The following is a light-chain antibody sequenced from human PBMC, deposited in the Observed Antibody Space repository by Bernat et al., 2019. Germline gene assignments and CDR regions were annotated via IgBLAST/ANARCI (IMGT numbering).Light chain of an antibody. CDR2: LGS. CDR3: MQALRTVPT. J-gene: IGKJ5*01. CDR1: QSLLHSNGYDY. Sequence: DIVMTQSPLSLPVTPGEPASISCRSSQSLLHSNGYDYLDWYLQKPGQSPQLLIFLGSNRASGVPDRFSGSGSGTDFTLKISRVEAEDVGVYCMQALRTVPTFGQGTRLEIK. V-gene: IGKV2-28*01.